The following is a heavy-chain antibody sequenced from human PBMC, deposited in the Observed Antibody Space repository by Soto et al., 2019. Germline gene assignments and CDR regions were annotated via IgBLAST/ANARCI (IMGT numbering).Heavy chain of an antibody. CDR2: IYSGGST. D-gene: IGHD3-10*01. Sequence: GGSLRLSCAASGFTVSSNYMSWVRQAPGKGLEWVSVIYSGGSTYYADSVKGRFTISRDNSKNTLYLQMNSLRAEDTAVYYCASSMVRGGRTLLTPGFMDYWGQGTLVTVSS. CDR1: GFTVSSNY. J-gene: IGHJ4*02. V-gene: IGHV3-53*01. CDR3: ASSMVRGGRTLLTPGFMDY.